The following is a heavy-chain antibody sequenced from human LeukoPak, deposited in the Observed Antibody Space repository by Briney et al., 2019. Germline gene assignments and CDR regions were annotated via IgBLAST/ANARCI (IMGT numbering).Heavy chain of an antibody. CDR1: GFTFSNYG. V-gene: IGHV4-34*01. CDR2: INHSGST. Sequence: GSLRLSCAASGFTFSNYGMHWVRQPPGKGLEWIGEINHSGSTNYNPSLKSRVTISVDTSKNQFSLKLSSVTAADTAVYYCARRGHSIAWGQGTLVTVSS. CDR3: ARRGHSIA. D-gene: IGHD2/OR15-2a*01. J-gene: IGHJ4*02.